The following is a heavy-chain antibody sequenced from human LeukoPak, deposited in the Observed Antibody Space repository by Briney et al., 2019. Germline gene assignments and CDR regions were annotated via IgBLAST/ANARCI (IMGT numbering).Heavy chain of an antibody. CDR3: ARGGVYCSSVSCSVDY. CDR1: GFPLGDNA. Sequence: GGSLSLSCTASGFPLGDNAMSWFRQAPGKGREWVGFIRSKPYGGTTENAASVKGRFTISTDDSKSIAYLQMNSLKTEDTAVYYCARGGVYCSSVSCSVDYWGQGILVTVSS. V-gene: IGHV3-49*03. J-gene: IGHJ4*02. CDR2: IRSKPYGGTT. D-gene: IGHD2-2*01.